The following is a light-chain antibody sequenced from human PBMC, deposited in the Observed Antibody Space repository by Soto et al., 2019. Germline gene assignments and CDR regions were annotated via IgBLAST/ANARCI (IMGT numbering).Light chain of an antibody. CDR3: SSYAGSNHVV. CDR1: SSDVGGYNY. V-gene: IGLV2-8*01. CDR2: EVS. Sequence: QSALTQPPSASGSPGQSVTISCTGTSSDVGGYNYVSWYQQHPGKAPKLMIYEVSKRPPGVPDRFSGSKSGNTASLTVSGLQAEDEDDYYCSSYAGSNHVVFGGGTKLTVL. J-gene: IGLJ2*01.